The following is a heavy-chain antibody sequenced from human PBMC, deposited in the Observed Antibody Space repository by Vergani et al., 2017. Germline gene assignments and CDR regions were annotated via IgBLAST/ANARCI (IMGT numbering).Heavy chain of an antibody. D-gene: IGHD2-21*02. J-gene: IGHJ3*02. CDR2: IYYSGST. Sequence: QLQLQESGPGLVKPSETLSLTCTVSGGSISSSSYYWGWIRQPPGKGLEWIGRIYYSGSTYYNPSLKSRVTISVDTSKNQFSLKLSSVTAADTAVYYCARHSSPYCGGDCYSVSFDIWGQGTMVTVSS. CDR1: GGSISSSSYY. CDR3: ARHSSPYCGGDCYSVSFDI. V-gene: IGHV4-39*01.